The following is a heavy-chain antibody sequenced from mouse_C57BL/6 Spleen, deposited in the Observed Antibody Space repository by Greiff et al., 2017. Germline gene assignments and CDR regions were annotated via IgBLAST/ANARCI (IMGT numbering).Heavy chain of an antibody. D-gene: IGHD2-1*01. J-gene: IGHJ1*03. CDR3: ARRTFYYGNCYFDV. Sequence: QVQLQQPGAELVKPGASVKLSCKASGYTFTSYWMQWVKQRPGQGLEWIGEIDPSDSYTNYNQKFKGKATLTVDTSSSTAYMQLSSLTSEDSAVYYCARRTFYYGNCYFDVWGTGTTVTVSS. CDR2: IDPSDSYT. V-gene: IGHV1-50*01. CDR1: GYTFTSYW.